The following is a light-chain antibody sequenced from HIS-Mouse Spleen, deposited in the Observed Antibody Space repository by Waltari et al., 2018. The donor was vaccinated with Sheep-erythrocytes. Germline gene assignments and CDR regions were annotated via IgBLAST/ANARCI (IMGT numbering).Light chain of an antibody. V-gene: IGLV2-8*01. CDR1: TSDVGGSNF. CDR3: SSYAGSNNWV. CDR2: EVS. J-gene: IGLJ3*02. Sequence: QSALTQPPSASGSPGQSVTISCTGTTSDVGGSNFAAWYQQPPGKAPKLMIYEVSKRPSGVPDRFSGSKSGNTASLTVSGLQAEDEADYYCSSYAGSNNWVFGGGTKLTVL.